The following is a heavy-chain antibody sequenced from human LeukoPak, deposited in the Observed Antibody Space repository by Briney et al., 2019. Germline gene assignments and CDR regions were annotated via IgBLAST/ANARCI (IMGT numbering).Heavy chain of an antibody. CDR1: GFTLSSYW. Sequence: KAGGSLRLSCTSSGFTLSSYWRSWVRKAPGKGLEWVANIKQDGSEKYYVDSVKGRFTISRDNAKSSLYLQMDSLRAEDTAVYYCARSARSAFDIWGQGTMVTVSS. D-gene: IGHD6-6*01. J-gene: IGHJ3*02. CDR3: ARSARSAFDI. V-gene: IGHV3-7*05. CDR2: IKQDGSEK.